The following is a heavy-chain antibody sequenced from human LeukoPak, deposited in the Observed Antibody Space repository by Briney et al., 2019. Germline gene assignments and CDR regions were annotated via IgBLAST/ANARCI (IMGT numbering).Heavy chain of an antibody. J-gene: IGHJ6*03. D-gene: IGHD6-13*01. V-gene: IGHV4-59*01. CDR2: IFYGVST. CDR3: ARDRVGQQLVGRKNNYCYMDV. Sequence: SETLSLTCTVSGGSLTSYYWSWIRQPPGKGLEWIGYIFYGVSTTYNPSIKSRVTISGDTSKNQFSLKLRSVTAADTAVYYCARDRVGQQLVGRKNNYCYMDVWGKGTTVTISS. CDR1: GGSLTSYY.